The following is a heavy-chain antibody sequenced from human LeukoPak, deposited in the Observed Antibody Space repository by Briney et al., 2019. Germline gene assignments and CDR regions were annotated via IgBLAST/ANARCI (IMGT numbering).Heavy chain of an antibody. CDR2: IKEDGTTI. CDR3: ARVVDYGWFDP. V-gene: IGHV3-7*01. D-gene: IGHD3-16*01. J-gene: IGHJ5*02. Sequence: PGGSLRLSCTASGFTFSNYWMGWVRQAPGKGLEWVANIKEDGTTIYYVDSVKGRFTISRGNAKNSLYLQMNSVRDGDTAVYYCARVVDYGWFDPWGQGTLVAVSS. CDR1: GFTFSNYW.